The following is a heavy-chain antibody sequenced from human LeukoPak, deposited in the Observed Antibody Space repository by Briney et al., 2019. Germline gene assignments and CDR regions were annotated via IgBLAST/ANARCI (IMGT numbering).Heavy chain of an antibody. CDR1: GFTFSSYG. J-gene: IGHJ4*02. Sequence: GGSLRLSCAASGFTFSSYGMSWVRQAPGKGLEWVANIKPDGSEKKYVDSVKGRFTISRDNAKNSLYLQMNSLRAEDTALYYCARGGGSYDDWGQGTLVTVSS. CDR2: IKPDGSEK. V-gene: IGHV3-7*01. CDR3: ARGGGSYDD. D-gene: IGHD1-26*01.